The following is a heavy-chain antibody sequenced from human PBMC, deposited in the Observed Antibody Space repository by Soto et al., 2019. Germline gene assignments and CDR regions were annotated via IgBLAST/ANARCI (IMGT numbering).Heavy chain of an antibody. CDR1: GFTFSSYA. CDR3: AKVAPSSGYYYR. V-gene: IGHV3-23*01. CDR2: ISGSGGST. D-gene: IGHD3-22*01. Sequence: GXSLRLSCAASGFTFSSYAMSWFRQAPVKGLEWVSAISGSGGSTYYADSVKGRFTISRDNSKNTLYLQMNSLRAEDTAVYYCAKVAPSSGYYYRWGQGTLVTVSS. J-gene: IGHJ4*02.